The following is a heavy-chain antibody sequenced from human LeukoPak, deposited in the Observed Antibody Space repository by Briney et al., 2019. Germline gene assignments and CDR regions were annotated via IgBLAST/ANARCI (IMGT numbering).Heavy chain of an antibody. J-gene: IGHJ5*02. D-gene: IGHD3-10*01. CDR3: ARVPSITMVRGPWFDP. CDR1: GYTFTSYD. V-gene: IGHV1-8*01. CDR2: MNPNSGNT. Sequence: ASVKVSCKASGYTFTSYDINWVRQATGQGLEWMGWMNPNSGNTGYAQKFQGRVTITADESTSTAYMELSSLRSEDTAVYYCARVPSITMVRGPWFDPWGQGTLVTVSS.